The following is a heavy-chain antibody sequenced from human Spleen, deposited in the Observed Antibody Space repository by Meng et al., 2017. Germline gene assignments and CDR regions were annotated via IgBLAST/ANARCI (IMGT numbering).Heavy chain of an antibody. V-gene: IGHV1-3*01. CDR3: ARERSSGWYLIEDAFDI. J-gene: IGHJ3*02. D-gene: IGHD6-19*01. CDR1: GYTFARYA. Sequence: ASVKVSCKASGYTFARYAIHWVRQAPGKRLEWMGWINAGNVNTKCSQKFQGRVTITRDTSASTAYMELSSLRSEDTAVYYCARERSSGWYLIEDAFDIWGQGTMVTVSS. CDR2: INAGNVNT.